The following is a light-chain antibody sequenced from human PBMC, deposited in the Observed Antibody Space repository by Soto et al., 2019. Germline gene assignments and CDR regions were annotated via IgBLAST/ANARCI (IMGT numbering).Light chain of an antibody. Sequence: IHMTHSPSTLSGSVLDRVTITCRAIQTISSWLAWYQQKPGKAPKLLIYKASTLKSGVPSRFSGSGSGTEFTLTISSLQPDDFATYYCQHYNSYSEAFGQGTKVDIK. CDR1: QTISSW. CDR3: QHYNSYSEA. CDR2: KAS. J-gene: IGKJ1*01. V-gene: IGKV1-5*03.